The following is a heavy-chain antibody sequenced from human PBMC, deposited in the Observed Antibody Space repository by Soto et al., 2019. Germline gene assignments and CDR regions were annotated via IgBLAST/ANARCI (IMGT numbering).Heavy chain of an antibody. CDR1: GFTFGSYA. CDR2: ISGSGSIT. CDR3: AKVRNTGAYYYYGMDV. Sequence: EVQLLESGGGLVQPGGSLRLSCAASGFTFGSYAMNWVRQAPGKGLEWVSSISGSGSITYNADSVQGRFTISRHNFKNMLYLQMNSVRAEDTAVYYCAKVRNTGAYYYYGMDVWGQGTTVIVSS. J-gene: IGHJ6*02. V-gene: IGHV3-23*01.